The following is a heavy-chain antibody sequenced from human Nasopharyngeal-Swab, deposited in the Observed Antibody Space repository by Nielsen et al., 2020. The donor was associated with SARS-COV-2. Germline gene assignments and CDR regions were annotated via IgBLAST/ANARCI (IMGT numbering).Heavy chain of an antibody. J-gene: IGHJ4*02. D-gene: IGHD2-15*01. CDR1: GYTFTSYA. Sequence: ASVKVSCKASGYTFTSYAIHWVRQAPGQRLEWMGWINAGNGNTKYSQKFQGRVTITRDTSASTAYMELSSLRSEDTAVYYCARTGYCSGGSCQYYFDYWGQGTLVTVSS. CDR3: ARTGYCSGGSCQYYFDY. CDR2: INAGNGNT. V-gene: IGHV1-3*01.